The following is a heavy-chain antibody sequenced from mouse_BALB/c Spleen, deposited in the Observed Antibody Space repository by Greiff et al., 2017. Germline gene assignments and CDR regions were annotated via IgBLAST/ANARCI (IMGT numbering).Heavy chain of an antibody. Sequence: EVQLQQSGPGLVKPSQSLSLTCSVTGYSITSGYYWNWIRQFPGNKLEWMGYISYDGSNNYNPSLKNRISITRDTSKNQFFLKLNSVTTEDTATYYCARAKYGNYHVFDYWGQGTTLTVSS. CDR2: ISYDGSN. CDR3: ARAKYGNYHVFDY. V-gene: IGHV3-6*02. D-gene: IGHD2-10*02. CDR1: GYSITSGYY. J-gene: IGHJ2*01.